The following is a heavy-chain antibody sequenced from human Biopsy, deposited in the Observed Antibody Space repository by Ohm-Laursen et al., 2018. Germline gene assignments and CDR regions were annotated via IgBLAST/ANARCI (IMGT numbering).Heavy chain of an antibody. CDR1: GDSVTKYY. J-gene: IGHJ6*02. CDR3: ARDSGILNYGNFKYYHYYGMDV. CDR2: IYYSVMT. Sequence: TLSLTCIVSGDSVTKYYGSWIRQPPGKGLEWIGHIYYSVMTNYNPSLQSRVSISVDTSRNQVSLTLSSVTAADTAVYYCARDSGILNYGNFKYYHYYGMDVWGQGTKVTVSS. D-gene: IGHD4-11*01. V-gene: IGHV4-59*02.